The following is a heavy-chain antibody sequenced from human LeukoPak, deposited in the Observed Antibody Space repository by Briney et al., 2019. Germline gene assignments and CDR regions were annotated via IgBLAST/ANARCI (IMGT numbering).Heavy chain of an antibody. D-gene: IGHD5-24*01. V-gene: IGHV3-23*01. Sequence: GGSLRLSCAASGFTFSSYAMSWVRQAPGKGLEWVSVISGSGGSTYYADSVKGRFTISRDNSKNTLYLQMSSLRAEDTAVYYCARGAGYNYPYYFDYWGQGTLVTVSS. J-gene: IGHJ4*02. CDR1: GFTFSSYA. CDR3: ARGAGYNYPYYFDY. CDR2: ISGSGGST.